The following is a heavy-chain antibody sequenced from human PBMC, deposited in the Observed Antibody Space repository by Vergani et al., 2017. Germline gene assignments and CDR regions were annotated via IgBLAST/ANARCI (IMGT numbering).Heavy chain of an antibody. D-gene: IGHD2-2*02. CDR2: IYTSGST. J-gene: IGHJ5*02. CDR3: ARGGRYCSSTSCYTFWFDP. V-gene: IGHV4-4*07. Sequence: QVQLQESGPGLVKPSETLSLTCTVSGGSISSYYWSWIRQPAGKGLEWIGRIYTSGSTNYNPSLKSRVTISVDTSNNQFSLKLSSVTAADTAVYYCARGGRYCSSTSCYTFWFDPWGQGTLVTVSS. CDR1: GGSISSYY.